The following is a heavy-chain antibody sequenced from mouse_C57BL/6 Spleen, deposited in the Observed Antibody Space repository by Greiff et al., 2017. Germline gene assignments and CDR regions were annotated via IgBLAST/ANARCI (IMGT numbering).Heavy chain of an antibody. CDR2: IYPYNDGT. J-gene: IGHJ3*01. D-gene: IGHD3-2*02. Sequence: VQLKESGPELVKPGASVKMSCKASGYTFTSYVMHWVKQKPGQGLEWIGYIYPYNDGTKYNEKFKGKATLTSDNSSSTAYMELSSLTSEDSAVYYCAGGSSGYSFAYWGQGTLVTVSA. CDR1: GYTFTSYV. V-gene: IGHV1-14*01. CDR3: AGGSSGYSFAY.